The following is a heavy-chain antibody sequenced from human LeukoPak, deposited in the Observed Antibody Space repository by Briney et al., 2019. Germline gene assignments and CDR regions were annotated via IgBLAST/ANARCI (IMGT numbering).Heavy chain of an antibody. CDR2: ISSSSSYI. CDR3: ARVPRDTIFGVVIFDY. Sequence: GGSLRLSCAASGFTFSSYSMNWVRQAPGKGLEWVSSISSSSSYIFYADSVKGRFTISRDNAKNTLYLQMNSLRAEDTAVYYCARVPRDTIFGVVIFDYWGQGTLVTVS. V-gene: IGHV3-21*01. J-gene: IGHJ4*02. D-gene: IGHD3-3*01. CDR1: GFTFSSYS.